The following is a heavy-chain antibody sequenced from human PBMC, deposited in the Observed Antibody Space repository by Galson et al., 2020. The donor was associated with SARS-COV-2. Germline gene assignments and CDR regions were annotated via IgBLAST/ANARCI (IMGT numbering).Heavy chain of an antibody. Sequence: GGSLRLSCAASGFRLSAHSMDWVRQAPGKGLEWVGRSRHKANSSTTEDAASVKGRFTISRDDSKNSLYLQMNSLKTEDTALYYCARDWGYCSGGSCYYYGMDVWGQGTTVTVSS. V-gene: IGHV3-72*01. D-gene: IGHD2-15*01. CDR3: ARDWGYCSGGSCYYYGMDV. J-gene: IGHJ6*02. CDR2: SRHKANSSTT. CDR1: GFRLSAHS.